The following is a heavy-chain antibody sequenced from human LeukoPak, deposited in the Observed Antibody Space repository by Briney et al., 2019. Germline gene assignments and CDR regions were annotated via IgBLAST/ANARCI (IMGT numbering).Heavy chain of an antibody. CDR2: MQTSGRI. CDR3: ARGHSDSWSVFDY. V-gene: IGHV4-4*07. D-gene: IGHD6-13*01. CDR1: GGSITSYH. J-gene: IGHJ4*02. Sequence: PSETLSLTCTVSGGSITSYHWSWVRQPAGKGLEWIGRMQTSGRIDYNLSLKSRLTMSVDRSKNQLSLKLTPVSAADTAVYYCARGHSDSWSVFDYWGQGTLVTISS.